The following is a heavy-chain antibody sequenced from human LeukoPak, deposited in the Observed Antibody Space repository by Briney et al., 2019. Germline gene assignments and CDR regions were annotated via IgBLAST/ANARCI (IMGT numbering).Heavy chain of an antibody. J-gene: IGHJ4*02. Sequence: GGSLRLSCAASGFTFSSYEMNWVRQAPGKGLEWVSYISSSGSTKYYADSVKGRFTISRDNALNSLYLQMSSLKAEDTAVYYCATLRPRQQLVVDHWGQGTLVTVSS. CDR1: GFTFSSYE. CDR3: ATLRPRQQLVVDH. CDR2: ISSSGSTK. D-gene: IGHD6-13*01. V-gene: IGHV3-48*03.